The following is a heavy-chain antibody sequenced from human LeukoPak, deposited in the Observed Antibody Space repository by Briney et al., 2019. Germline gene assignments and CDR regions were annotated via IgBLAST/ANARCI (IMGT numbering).Heavy chain of an antibody. CDR1: GGSISSSSYY. J-gene: IGHJ6*02. CDR2: LYDSGST. CDR3: ARDRAIFGVAPADYYYYGMDV. V-gene: IGHV4-39*07. D-gene: IGHD3-3*01. Sequence: PSETLSLTCTVSGGSISSSSYYWDWIRQPPGKGLEWIGNLYDSGSTHYNPSLRSRVTISADTSKNQFSLKLSSVTAADTAVYYCARDRAIFGVAPADYYYYGMDVWGLGTTVTVSS.